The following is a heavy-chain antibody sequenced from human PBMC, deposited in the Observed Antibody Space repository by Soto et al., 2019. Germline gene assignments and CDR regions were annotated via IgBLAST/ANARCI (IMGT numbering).Heavy chain of an antibody. V-gene: IGHV1-46*01. CDR1: GYTFTSYY. Sequence: GASVKVSCKTSGYTFTSYYIHWVRQAPGQGLEWMGVINLTGDSTKYAQKFQDRVTMTRHTSTSTAYMELSSPRSGDTAVYFCAREDPNIAGFDFWGLGTPVTVSS. CDR2: INLTGDST. CDR3: AREDPNIAGFDF. J-gene: IGHJ4*02.